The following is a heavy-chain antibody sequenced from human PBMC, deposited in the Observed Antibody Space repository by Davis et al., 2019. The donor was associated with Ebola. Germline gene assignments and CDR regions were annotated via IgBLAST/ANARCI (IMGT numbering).Heavy chain of an antibody. Sequence: GESLKISCAASGFTVSSNYMSWVRQAPGKGLEWVSVIYSGGSTYYADSVKGRFTISRHNSKNTLYLQMNSLRAEDTAVYYCARTVTIFEVIIIGAFDMWGQGTMVTVSS. CDR1: GFTVSSNY. CDR3: ARTVTIFEVIIIGAFDM. D-gene: IGHD3-3*01. J-gene: IGHJ3*02. V-gene: IGHV3-53*04. CDR2: IYSGGST.